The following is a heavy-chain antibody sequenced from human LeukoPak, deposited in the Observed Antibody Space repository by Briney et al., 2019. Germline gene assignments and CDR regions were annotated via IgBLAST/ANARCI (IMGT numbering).Heavy chain of an antibody. D-gene: IGHD6-6*01. CDR2: IYSSGST. J-gene: IGHJ6*03. Sequence: GGSLRLSCAASGFTVSSNYMSWVRQAPGKGLEWVSVIYSSGSTCYADSVKGRFTISRDNSKNTLYLQMNSLRAEDTAVYYCARDPYTSSSGRDYYYYMDVWGKGTTVTVSS. V-gene: IGHV3-53*01. CDR3: ARDPYTSSSGRDYYYYMDV. CDR1: GFTVSSNY.